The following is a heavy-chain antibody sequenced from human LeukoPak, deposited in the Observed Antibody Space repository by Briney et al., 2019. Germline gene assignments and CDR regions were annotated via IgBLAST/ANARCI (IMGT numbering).Heavy chain of an antibody. CDR3: ARSPSNSLVFFLDWFDP. V-gene: IGHV4-30-4*08. CDR1: GDSVSSGKYY. CDR2: IYASGTT. Sequence: PSETLSLTCTVSGDSVSSGKYYWSWIRQRPGEGLEWIGYIYASGTTYYNPSLKSRVTISVDTSKNQFSLKLSSVTAADTAVYYCARSPSNSLVFFLDWFDPWGQGTLVTVSS. D-gene: IGHD2-8*01. J-gene: IGHJ5*02.